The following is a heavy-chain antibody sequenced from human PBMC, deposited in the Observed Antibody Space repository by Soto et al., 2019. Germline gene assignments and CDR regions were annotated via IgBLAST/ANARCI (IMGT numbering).Heavy chain of an antibody. CDR3: LRMASCLNWFDP. CDR2: IYYSGST. J-gene: IGHJ5*02. CDR1: GGSISSSSYY. D-gene: IGHD5-12*01. Sequence: SETLSLTCTVSGGSISSSSYYWGWIRQPPGKGLEWIGSIYYSGSTYYNPSLKSRVTISVDTSKNQFSLKLSSVTAADTAVYYCLRMASCLNWFDPWGQGTLVTVAS. V-gene: IGHV4-39*01.